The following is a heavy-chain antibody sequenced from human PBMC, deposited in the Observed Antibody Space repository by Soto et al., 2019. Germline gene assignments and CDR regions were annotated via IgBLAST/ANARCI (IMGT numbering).Heavy chain of an antibody. D-gene: IGHD3-3*01. CDR2: IYHSGST. Sequence: SETLSLTCAVSSGSISSSNWWSWVRQPPGKGLEWIGEIYHSGSTNYNPSLKSRVTISVDKSKNQFSLKLSSVTAADTAVYYCARDGGRQYYFDYWGQGTLVTVSS. CDR1: SGSISSSNW. J-gene: IGHJ4*02. V-gene: IGHV4-4*02. CDR3: ARDGGRQYYFDY.